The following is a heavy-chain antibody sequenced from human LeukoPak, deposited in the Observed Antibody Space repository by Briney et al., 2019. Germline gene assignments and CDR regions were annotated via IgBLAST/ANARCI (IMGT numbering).Heavy chain of an antibody. CDR1: GYTFTSYD. D-gene: IGHD6-13*01. CDR3: ARVSSSWYVYFDY. J-gene: IGHJ4*02. CDR2: MSPNSGDT. Sequence: ASVKVSCKASGYTFTSYDFNWVRQATGQRPEWMGWMSPNSGDTGYAQKFQDRVTMTRNTSISTAYMELSSLRSDDTAVYYCARVSSSWYVYFDYWGQGTLVTVSS. V-gene: IGHV1-8*01.